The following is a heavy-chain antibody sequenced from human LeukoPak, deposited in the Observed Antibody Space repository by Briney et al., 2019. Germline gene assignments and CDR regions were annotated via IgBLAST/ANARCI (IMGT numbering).Heavy chain of an antibody. V-gene: IGHV1-18*01. Sequence: GASVKVSCKASGYTFTSYGISWVRQAPGQGLEWMGWISAYNGNTNYAQKLQGKVTMTTDTSTSTAYMELRSLRSDDTAVYYCARDWRLILWFGGLFDYWGQGTLVTVSS. CDR2: ISAYNGNT. D-gene: IGHD3-10*01. CDR3: ARDWRLILWFGGLFDY. CDR1: GYTFTSYG. J-gene: IGHJ4*02.